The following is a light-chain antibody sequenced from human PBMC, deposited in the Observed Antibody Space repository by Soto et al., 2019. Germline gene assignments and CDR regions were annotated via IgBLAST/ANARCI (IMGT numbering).Light chain of an antibody. V-gene: IGKV3-15*01. Sequence: EIVMTQAPATLSVSPGDRATLSCRASQSVFRSLAWYQQKPGQAPRLLIYGAATRATGIPARFSGSGSGTEFTLTISSLQSEDFAVYYCQQYHNWPAFGQGTKVEIK. CDR2: GAA. J-gene: IGKJ1*01. CDR1: QSVFRS. CDR3: QQYHNWPA.